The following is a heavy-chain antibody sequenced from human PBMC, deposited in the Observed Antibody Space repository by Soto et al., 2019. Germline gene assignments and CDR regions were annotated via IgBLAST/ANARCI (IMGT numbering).Heavy chain of an antibody. Sequence: GGSLRLSCAASGFTVSSNYMSWVRQAPGKGLEWVSVIYSGGSTYYADSVKGRFTVSRDNSKNTVFLQMNSLRAEDTAVYFCAKGMYYYDSSGYRLFDYWGQGTLVTVSS. CDR3: AKGMYYYDSSGYRLFDY. J-gene: IGHJ4*02. V-gene: IGHV3-53*01. CDR1: GFTVSSNY. CDR2: IYSGGST. D-gene: IGHD3-22*01.